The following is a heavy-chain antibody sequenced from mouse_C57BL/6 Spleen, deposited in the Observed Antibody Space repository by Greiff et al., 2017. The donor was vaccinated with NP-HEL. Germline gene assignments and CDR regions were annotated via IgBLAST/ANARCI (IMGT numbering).Heavy chain of an antibody. D-gene: IGHD2-4*01. Sequence: DVKLVESGGGLVKPGGSLKLSCAASGFTFSSYAMSWVRQTPEKRLEWVATISDGGSYTYYPDNVKGRFTISRDNAKNNLYLQMSHLKSEDTAMYYCAREMDYDYDDRGFDYWGQGTTLTVSS. CDR3: AREMDYDYDDRGFDY. CDR2: ISDGGSYT. V-gene: IGHV5-4*03. J-gene: IGHJ2*01. CDR1: GFTFSSYA.